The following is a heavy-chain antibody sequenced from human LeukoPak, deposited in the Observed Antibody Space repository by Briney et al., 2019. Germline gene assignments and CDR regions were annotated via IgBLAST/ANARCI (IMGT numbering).Heavy chain of an antibody. J-gene: IGHJ6*03. Sequence: GGSLRLSCAASGFTFSSYSMNWVRQAPGKGLEWVAFIRYDGSNKYYADSVKGRFTISRDNSKNTLYLQMNSLRAEDTAVYYCANQRYYYYYMDVWGKGTTVTVSS. CDR2: IRYDGSNK. CDR1: GFTFSSYS. V-gene: IGHV3-30*02. CDR3: ANQRYYYYYMDV.